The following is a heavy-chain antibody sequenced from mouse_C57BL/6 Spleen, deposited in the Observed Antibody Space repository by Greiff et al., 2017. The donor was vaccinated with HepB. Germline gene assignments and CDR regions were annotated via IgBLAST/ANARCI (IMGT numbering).Heavy chain of an antibody. CDR2: IDPSDSYT. D-gene: IGHD2-1*01. CDR1: GYTFTSYW. J-gene: IGHJ4*01. CDR3: ARSGGNYGYAMDY. V-gene: IGHV1-69*01. Sequence: QVQLKQPGAELVMPGASVKLSCKASGYTFTSYWMHWVKQRPGQGLEWIGEIDPSDSYTNYNQKFKGKSTLTVDKSSSTAYMQLSSLTSEDSAVYYCARSGGNYGYAMDYWGQGTSVTVSS.